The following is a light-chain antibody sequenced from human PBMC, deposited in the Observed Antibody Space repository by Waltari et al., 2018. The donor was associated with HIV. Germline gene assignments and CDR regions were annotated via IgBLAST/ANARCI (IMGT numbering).Light chain of an antibody. J-gene: IGLJ1*01. Sequence: QSALTQPASASASPGPPITISCTGSSSDVGGYNYVSWYQQHPGKAPKLMIYEVSNRPSGVSNLFSGSKSGNTASLTISGRQAEDEADYYCSSYTTTSTLVVFGTGTKVTVL. CDR1: SSDVGGYNY. CDR3: SSYTTTSTLVV. V-gene: IGLV2-14*01. CDR2: EVS.